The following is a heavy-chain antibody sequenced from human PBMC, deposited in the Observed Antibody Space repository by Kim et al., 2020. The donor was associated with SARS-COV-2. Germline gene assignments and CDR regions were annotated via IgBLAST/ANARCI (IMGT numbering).Heavy chain of an antibody. CDR2: INTNTGNP. CDR1: GYTFTNYA. V-gene: IGHV7-4-1*02. J-gene: IGHJ4*02. Sequence: ASVKVSCKASGYTFTNYAMNWVRQAPGQGLEWMGWINTNTGNPTYAQGSTGRFVFSLDTSVSTAYLQISSLKAEDTAVYYCARAGAARHVDGYYFDYWGQGTLVTVSS. CDR3: ARAGAARHVDGYYFDY. D-gene: IGHD6-6*01.